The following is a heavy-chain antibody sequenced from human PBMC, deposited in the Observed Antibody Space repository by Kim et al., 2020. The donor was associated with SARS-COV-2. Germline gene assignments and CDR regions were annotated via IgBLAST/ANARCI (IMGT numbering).Heavy chain of an antibody. J-gene: IGHJ4*02. CDR1: GGTFSSYA. D-gene: IGHD1-20*01. V-gene: IGHV1-69*13. CDR2: IIPIFGTA. Sequence: SVKVSCKASGGTFSSYAISWVRQAPGQGLEWMGGIIPIFGTANYAQKFQGRVTITADESTSTAYMELSSLRSEDTAVYYCARINWNDPGFDYWGQGTLVTVSS. CDR3: ARINWNDPGFDY.